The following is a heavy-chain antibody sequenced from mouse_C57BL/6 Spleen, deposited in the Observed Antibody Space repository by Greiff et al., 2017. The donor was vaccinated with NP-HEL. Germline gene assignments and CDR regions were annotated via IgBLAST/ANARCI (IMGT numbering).Heavy chain of an antibody. J-gene: IGHJ4*01. CDR2: ISDGGSYT. CDR1: GFTFSSYA. CDR3: ARDRVVARAMDY. Sequence: EVHLVESGGGLVKPGGSLKLSCAASGFTFSSYAMSWVRQTPEKRLEWVATISDGGSYTYYPDNVKGRFTISRDNAKNNLYLQMSHLKSEDTAMYYCARDRVVARAMDYWGQGTSVTVSS. V-gene: IGHV5-4*01. D-gene: IGHD1-1*01.